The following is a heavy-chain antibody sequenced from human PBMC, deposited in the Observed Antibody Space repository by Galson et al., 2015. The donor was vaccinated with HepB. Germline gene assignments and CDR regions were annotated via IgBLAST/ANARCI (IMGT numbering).Heavy chain of an antibody. D-gene: IGHD5-24*01. CDR1: GFISNTNA. CDR3: AVVEMET. V-gene: IGHV3-30*04. J-gene: IGHJ5*02. CDR2: ISFDGDEK. Sequence: SLRLSCAASGFISNTNAMHWVRQAPGKGLKWVAFISFDGDEKYYADSVKGRFTISRDNSNNTMYLQMNSLRIEDTAVYYCAVVEMETWGQGTLVTVSS.